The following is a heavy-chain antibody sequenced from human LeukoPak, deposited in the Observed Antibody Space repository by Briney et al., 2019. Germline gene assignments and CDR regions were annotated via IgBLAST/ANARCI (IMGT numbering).Heavy chain of an antibody. J-gene: IGHJ4*02. CDR1: GFTFGSYW. Sequence: GGSLRLSCAASGFTFGSYWMHWVRQAPGKGLVWVSRINSDGSSTSYADSAKGRFTISRDNAKNTLYLQMNSLRAEDTAVYYCARVGGSYGPFDYWGQGTLVTVSS. V-gene: IGHV3-74*01. CDR2: INSDGSST. CDR3: ARVGGSYGPFDY. D-gene: IGHD3-16*01.